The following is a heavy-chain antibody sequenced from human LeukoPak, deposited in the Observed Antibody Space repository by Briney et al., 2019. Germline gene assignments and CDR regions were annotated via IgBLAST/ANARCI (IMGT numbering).Heavy chain of an antibody. Sequence: KPSETLSLTCAVYGGSFSGYYWSWIRQPPGKGLEWIGEINHSGGTNYNPSLKSQVTISLDTSMNQFSLKLSSVTAADTAVYYCATTPYDYVWGSYRRHNWFDPWGQGALVTVSS. D-gene: IGHD3-16*02. CDR2: INHSGGT. V-gene: IGHV4-34*01. CDR3: ATTPYDYVWGSYRRHNWFDP. J-gene: IGHJ5*02. CDR1: GGSFSGYY.